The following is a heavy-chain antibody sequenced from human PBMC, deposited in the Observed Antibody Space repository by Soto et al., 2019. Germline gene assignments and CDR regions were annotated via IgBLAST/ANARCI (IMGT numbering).Heavy chain of an antibody. V-gene: IGHV3-23*01. CDR2: ISGSGGST. CDR1: GFTLSSYA. Sequence: EVQLLESGGGLVQPGGSLRLSCAASGFTLSSYAMSWVRQAPGKGLEWVSTISGSGGSTFYADSVKGRFTISRDNSNNALYLQMSSLSAGDTAVYYCAKGILVKPPGTRAFDIWGQGTMVIVSS. J-gene: IGHJ3*02. D-gene: IGHD6-13*01. CDR3: AKGILVKPPGTRAFDI.